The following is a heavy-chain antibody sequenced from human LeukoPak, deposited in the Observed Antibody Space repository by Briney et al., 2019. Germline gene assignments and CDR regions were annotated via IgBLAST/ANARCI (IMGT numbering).Heavy chain of an antibody. CDR2: ISAYNGNT. Sequence: ASVKVSCKASGYTFTSYGISWVRQAPGQGLEWMGWISAYNGNTNYAQKLQGRVTMTTDTSTSTACMELRSLRSDDTAVYYCARDRTLAEYCSSTSCYYYYYMDVWGKGTTVTVSS. J-gene: IGHJ6*03. D-gene: IGHD2-2*01. CDR3: ARDRTLAEYCSSTSCYYYYYMDV. V-gene: IGHV1-18*01. CDR1: GYTFTSYG.